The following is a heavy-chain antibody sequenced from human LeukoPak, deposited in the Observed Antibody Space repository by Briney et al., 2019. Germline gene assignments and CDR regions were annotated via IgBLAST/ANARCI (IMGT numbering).Heavy chain of an antibody. Sequence: PSETLSLTCTVSGGSISSSSYYWGWIRQPPGKGLEWIGSIYYSGSTYYNPSLKSRVTISVDTSKNQFSLKLSSVTAADTAVYYCARFDYVWETHGMDAFDIWGQGQWSPSLQ. CDR1: GGSISSSSYY. V-gene: IGHV4-39*01. CDR3: ARFDYVWETHGMDAFDI. J-gene: IGHJ3*02. CDR2: IYYSGST. D-gene: IGHD3-16*01.